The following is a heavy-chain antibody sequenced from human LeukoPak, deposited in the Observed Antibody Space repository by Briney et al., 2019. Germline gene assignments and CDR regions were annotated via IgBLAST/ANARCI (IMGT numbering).Heavy chain of an antibody. D-gene: IGHD4-17*01. CDR2: IYSGGST. CDR1: GFTVSSNY. V-gene: IGHV3-53*01. CDR3: ARTPYGDYVDY. Sequence: PGGSLRLSCAASGFTVSSNYMSWVRQAPGKGLEWVSVIYSGGSTYDADSVKGRFTISRDNSKNTLYLQMNSLRAEDTAVYYCARTPYGDYVDYWGQGTLVTVSS. J-gene: IGHJ4*02.